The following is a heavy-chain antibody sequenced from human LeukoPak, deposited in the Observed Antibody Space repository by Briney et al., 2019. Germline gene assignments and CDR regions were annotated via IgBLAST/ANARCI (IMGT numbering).Heavy chain of an antibody. CDR2: ISSGGSYI. Sequence: PGGSLRLSCAASGFTFSSYSMNCVRQAPGKGLEWVSSISSGGSYIYYADSVKGRFTISRDNAKNSLYLQMNSLRAEDTAVYYCATSLQVVVDYWGQGTLVTVSS. CDR3: ATSLQVVVDY. CDR1: GFTFSSYS. D-gene: IGHD6-6*01. V-gene: IGHV3-21*01. J-gene: IGHJ4*02.